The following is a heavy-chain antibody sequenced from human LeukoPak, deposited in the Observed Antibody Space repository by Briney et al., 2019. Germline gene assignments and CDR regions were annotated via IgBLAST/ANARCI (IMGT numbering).Heavy chain of an antibody. J-gene: IGHJ4*02. V-gene: IGHV4-34*01. CDR3: ARGKYRSGADY. Sequence: SETLSLTCAVYGGSFSGYYWSWIRQPPGKGLEWIGEINHSGSTNYNPSLKSRVTISVDTSKNQSSLKLSSVTAADTAVYYCARGKYRSGADYWGQGTLVTVSS. CDR1: GGSFSGYY. CDR2: INHSGST. D-gene: IGHD3-3*01.